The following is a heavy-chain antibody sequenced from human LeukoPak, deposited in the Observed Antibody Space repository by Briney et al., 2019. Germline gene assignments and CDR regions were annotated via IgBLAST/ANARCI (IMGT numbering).Heavy chain of an antibody. CDR3: AKLTGLLGNFDY. V-gene: IGHV3-23*01. D-gene: IGHD7-27*01. CDR2: ISGGGGST. Sequence: GGSLRLSCAASGFTFSSYAMSWVRQAPGKGLEWVSAISGGGGSTYYADSVKGRFTISRDNSKNTLYLQMNSLRAEDTAVYYCAKLTGLLGNFDYWGQGTLVTVSS. CDR1: GFTFSSYA. J-gene: IGHJ4*02.